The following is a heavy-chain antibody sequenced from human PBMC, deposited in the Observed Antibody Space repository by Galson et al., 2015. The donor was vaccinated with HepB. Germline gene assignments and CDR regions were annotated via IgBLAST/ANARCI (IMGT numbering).Heavy chain of an antibody. V-gene: IGHV4-38-2*01. J-gene: IGHJ4*02. CDR2: FYYTGNT. Sequence: LRLSCAASGFPFNNAWMTWVRQPPGKGLEWIGSFYYTGNTHYNPSLKSRVTISGDTSKNQFSLRLTSVTAADTAVYYCVRGSILRYFDYWGQGTLVTVSS. CDR1: GFPFNNAW. CDR3: VRGSILRYFDY. D-gene: IGHD4-17*01.